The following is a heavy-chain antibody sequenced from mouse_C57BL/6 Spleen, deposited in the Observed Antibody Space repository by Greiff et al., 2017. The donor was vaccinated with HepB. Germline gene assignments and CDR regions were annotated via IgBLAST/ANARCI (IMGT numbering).Heavy chain of an antibody. CDR3: TTGSSCY. V-gene: IGHV14-4*01. Sequence: EVQLQQSGAELVRPGASVKLSCTASGFNIKDDYMHWVKQRPEQGLEWIGWIDPENGDTEYASKFQGKATITADTSSNTAYLQLSSLTSEDTAVYYCTTGSSCYWGQGTTLTVSS. D-gene: IGHD1-1*01. CDR1: GFNIKDDY. CDR2: IDPENGDT. J-gene: IGHJ2*01.